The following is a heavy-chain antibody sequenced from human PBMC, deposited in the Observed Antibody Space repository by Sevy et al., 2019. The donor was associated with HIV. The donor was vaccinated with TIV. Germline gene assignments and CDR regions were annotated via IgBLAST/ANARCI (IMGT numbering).Heavy chain of an antibody. CDR3: VTANTWEDY. V-gene: IGHV3-74*01. Sequence: GGSLRLSCSASGFTFGSYWMHWVSQAPGKGLVWISGVNSDGSSTNYADSVKGRFTMSRDSAKNTLYLQMNSLRAEDTAVYFCVTANTWEDYWGQGTLVTVSS. J-gene: IGHJ4*02. D-gene: IGHD1-26*01. CDR2: VNSDGSST. CDR1: GFTFGSYW.